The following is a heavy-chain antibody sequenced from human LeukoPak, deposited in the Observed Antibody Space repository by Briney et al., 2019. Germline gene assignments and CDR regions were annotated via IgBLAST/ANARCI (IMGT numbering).Heavy chain of an antibody. Sequence: NSSETLSLTCVVYGGPFGVYYWSWVRQPPGKGLEWIGEINHSGSTNYNPSLKSRVTISVDTSKNHFSLKLSSVTAADTAVYYCAGPGAGDLDYWGQGTLVTVSS. D-gene: IGHD3-10*01. J-gene: IGHJ4*02. CDR3: AGPGAGDLDY. CDR1: GGPFGVYY. CDR2: INHSGST. V-gene: IGHV4-34*01.